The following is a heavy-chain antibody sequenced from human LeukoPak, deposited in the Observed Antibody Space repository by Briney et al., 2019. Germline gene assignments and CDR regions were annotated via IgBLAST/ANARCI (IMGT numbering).Heavy chain of an antibody. CDR1: GFTFSRYA. Sequence: GGSLRLSCAGSGFTFSRYAMHWVRQAPGKGLEHVSGISSDGRRTYYADSVKGRITISRDNSKHTLYLQMGSLRAEDMAVYYCARQTYAFDIWGQGTMVTVSS. CDR2: ISSDGRRT. J-gene: IGHJ3*02. CDR3: ARQTYAFDI. V-gene: IGHV3-64*02.